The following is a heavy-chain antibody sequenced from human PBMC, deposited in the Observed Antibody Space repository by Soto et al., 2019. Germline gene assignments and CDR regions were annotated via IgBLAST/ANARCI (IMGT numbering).Heavy chain of an antibody. CDR1: GGSISSSSYY. V-gene: IGHV4-39*02. D-gene: IGHD5-18*01. CDR2: IYYSGST. J-gene: IGHJ6*02. Sequence: SETLSLTCPVSGGSISSSSYYWGWIRQPPGKGLEWIGSIYYSGSTYYNPSLKSRVTISVDTSKNQFSLKLSSVTAADTAVYYCAGEDTAMVTRYGMDVWGQGTTVTVSS. CDR3: AGEDTAMVTRYGMDV.